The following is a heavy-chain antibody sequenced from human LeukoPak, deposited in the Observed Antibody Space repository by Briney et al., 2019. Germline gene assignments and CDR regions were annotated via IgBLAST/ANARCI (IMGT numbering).Heavy chain of an antibody. CDR1: GFTFSTYW. Sequence: GGSLRLSCAASGFTFSTYWMNWVRQAPGKGLEWVANIKQDGSEKYYVDSVKGRFTISRDNSKNTLYLQMNSLRAEDTAVYYCARERGTANYYYGMDVWGQGTTVTVSS. CDR3: ARERGTANYYYGMDV. J-gene: IGHJ6*02. V-gene: IGHV3-7*03. D-gene: IGHD1-1*01. CDR2: IKQDGSEK.